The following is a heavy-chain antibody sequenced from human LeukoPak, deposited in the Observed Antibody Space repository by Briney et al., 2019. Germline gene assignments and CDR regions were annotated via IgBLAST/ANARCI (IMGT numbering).Heavy chain of an antibody. D-gene: IGHD3-10*01. Sequence: SVKVSCKASGFTFTSSAVQWVRQARGHRLEWIGWIVVGSGNTNYAQKFQERVTITRDMSTSTAYMELSSLRSEDTAVYYCAADTRFGALPPGGMDVWGQGTTVTVSS. J-gene: IGHJ6*02. CDR3: AADTRFGALPPGGMDV. CDR1: GFTFTSSA. V-gene: IGHV1-58*01. CDR2: IVVGSGNT.